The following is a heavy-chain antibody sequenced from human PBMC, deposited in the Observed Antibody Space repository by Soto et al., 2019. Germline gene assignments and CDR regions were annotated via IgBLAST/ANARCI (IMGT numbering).Heavy chain of an antibody. J-gene: IGHJ4*02. CDR3: TIEIGSGGYSPVPDY. CDR2: IKTQTYGGTP. CDR1: GFSFSNAW. Sequence: EVQLVESGGGLVKPGGSLRLSCAASGFSFSNAWMGWVRQAPGKGLEWIGRIKTQTYGGTPDYGAPVKGRFSNSRDVSENTLYLQMNSLKTEDTAVYYCTIEIGSGGYSPVPDYSGQGTLVTVSS. V-gene: IGHV3-15*01. D-gene: IGHD6-19*01.